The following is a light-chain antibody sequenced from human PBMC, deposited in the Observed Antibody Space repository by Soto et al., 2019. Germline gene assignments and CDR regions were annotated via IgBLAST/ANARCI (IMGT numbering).Light chain of an antibody. CDR1: QRVSSSY. Sequence: ELASTHSPGTPSLSPWGRATINCRARQRVSSSYLAWYQQKAGQAPRHLIYGASTRATGMPARFSGSGSGTECTLTISSLQSVDFAVYSCQQYNTWPWKFGQGTKVDIK. J-gene: IGKJ1*01. V-gene: IGKV3-15*01. CDR2: GAS. CDR3: QQYNTWPWK.